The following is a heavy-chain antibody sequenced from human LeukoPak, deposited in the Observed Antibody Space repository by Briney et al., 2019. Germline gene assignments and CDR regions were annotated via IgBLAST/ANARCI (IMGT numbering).Heavy chain of an antibody. CDR1: GGSISSSSYY. V-gene: IGHV4-39*07. J-gene: IGHJ6*03. CDR2: IYYSGST. D-gene: IGHD3-3*01. Sequence: SETLSLTCTVSGGSISSSSYYWGWIRQPPGKGLEWIGSIYYSGSTYYNPSLKSRVTISVDTSKNQFSLKLSSVTAADTAVYYCARDAPSSTIFGVVIRYYYYMDVWGKGTTVTVSS. CDR3: ARDAPSSTIFGVVIRYYYYMDV.